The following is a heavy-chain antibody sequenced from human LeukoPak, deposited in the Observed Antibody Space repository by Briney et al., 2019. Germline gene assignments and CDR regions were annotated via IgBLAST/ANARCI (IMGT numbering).Heavy chain of an antibody. Sequence: GGSLRLSCAASGFTFSSYWMNWVRQAPGKGLEWVANIKKDGSEKYYVDSAKGRFTISRDNAKNSLYLQMNSLRADDTAVYYCVGGSGWLPDYRGQGTLVTVSS. V-gene: IGHV3-7*04. CDR2: IKKDGSEK. CDR1: GFTFSSYW. D-gene: IGHD6-19*01. CDR3: VGGSGWLPDY. J-gene: IGHJ4*02.